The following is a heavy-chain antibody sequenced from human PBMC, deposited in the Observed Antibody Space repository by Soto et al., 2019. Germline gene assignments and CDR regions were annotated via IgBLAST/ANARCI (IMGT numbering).Heavy chain of an antibody. J-gene: IGHJ3*02. CDR1: GGTFSSYT. V-gene: IGHV1-69*02. CDR3: ARSPSLDSAFEI. Sequence: SVKVSCKASGGTFSSYTISWVRQAPGQGLEWMGRIIPILGIANYAQKFQGRVTITADKSTSTAYMELSSLRSEDTAVYYCARSPSLDSAFEIWGQGTMVPVS. CDR2: IIPILGIA. D-gene: IGHD2-21*01.